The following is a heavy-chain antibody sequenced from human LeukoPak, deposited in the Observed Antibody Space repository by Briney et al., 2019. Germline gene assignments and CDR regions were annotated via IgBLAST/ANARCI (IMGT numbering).Heavy chain of an antibody. J-gene: IGHJ4*02. V-gene: IGHV4-38-2*02. D-gene: IGHD3/OR15-3a*01. Sequence: PSETLSLTCTVSGYSLSSGYYWGWIRQPPGKGLEWIGSIYHSGSTYYSPSLKSRVTISVDTSKDQFSLKLSSVTAADTAVYYCARVPLWTVAYFDYWGQGTLVTVSS. CDR3: ARVPLWTVAYFDY. CDR1: GYSLSSGYY. CDR2: IYHSGST.